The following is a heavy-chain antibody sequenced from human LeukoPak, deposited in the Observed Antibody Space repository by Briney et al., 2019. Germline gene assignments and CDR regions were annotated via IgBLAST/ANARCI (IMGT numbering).Heavy chain of an antibody. CDR3: ARHRAGGNYGSGSYYKLDFDY. J-gene: IGHJ4*02. CDR1: GGSISSSSYY. V-gene: IGHV4-39*01. D-gene: IGHD3-10*01. Sequence: SETLSLTCTVSGGSISSSSYYWGWIRQPPGKGLEWIGSIYYSGSTYYNPSLKSRVTISVDTSKNQFSLKLSSVTAADTAVYYCARHRAGGNYGSGSYYKLDFDYWGQGTLVTVSS. CDR2: IYYSGST.